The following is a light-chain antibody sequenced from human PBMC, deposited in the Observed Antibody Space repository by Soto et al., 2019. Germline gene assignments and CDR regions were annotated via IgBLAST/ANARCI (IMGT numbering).Light chain of an antibody. CDR3: QEYNTNSRT. V-gene: IGKV1-5*03. CDR1: ENIYSW. CDR2: KTS. Sequence: IQMTQSPSSLSASVGDTVTITCRASENIYSWLAWYKHVPGKAPQLLIHKTSTLQSGVASRFSGSGSGADYTLTITSLQPDDFATYYCQEYNTNSRTFGQGTRV. J-gene: IGKJ1*01.